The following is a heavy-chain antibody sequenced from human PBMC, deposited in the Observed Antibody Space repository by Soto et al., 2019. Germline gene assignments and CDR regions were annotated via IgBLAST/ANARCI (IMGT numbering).Heavy chain of an antibody. CDR3: LTAAAGDAFDI. D-gene: IGHD6-13*01. CDR2: ISGDGGYR. CDR1: GFTFTHYS. Sequence: GGSLRLSCSTSGFTFTHYSMHWVRQAPGKGLEYVSGISGDGGYRYYADSVKGRFAISKDNSKDTLFLQMSSLRAEDTARYYCLTAAAGDAFDIWAHGTLVTVSS. V-gene: IGHV3-64D*08. J-gene: IGHJ3*02.